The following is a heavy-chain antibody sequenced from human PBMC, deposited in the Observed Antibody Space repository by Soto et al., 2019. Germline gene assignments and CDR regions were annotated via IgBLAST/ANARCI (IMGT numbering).Heavy chain of an antibody. J-gene: IGHJ4*02. CDR1: GYSFEDYS. D-gene: IGHD2-15*01. CDR2: ISWNGNFT. Sequence: EVQLVESGGDMVQPGRSLKLSCVGSGYSFEDYSMPWVRQAPGKGLEWVSGISWNGNFTGYADSVKGRFTIFRDNAKNSLFLQMRSLSLEDTALYYCVGGSWFDWGQGTLVTVSS. V-gene: IGHV3-9*01. CDR3: VGGSWFD.